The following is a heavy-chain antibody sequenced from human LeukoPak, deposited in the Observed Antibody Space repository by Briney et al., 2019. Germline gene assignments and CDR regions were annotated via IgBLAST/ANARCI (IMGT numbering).Heavy chain of an antibody. D-gene: IGHD3-3*01. CDR3: AKDGIFGVVISIDY. J-gene: IGHJ4*02. Sequence: PGGSLRLSCAASGFTFSSYGMHWVRQAPGKGLEWVAFIRYDGSNKYYADSVKGRFTISRDNSKNTLYLQMNSLRAEDTAVYYCAKDGIFGVVISIDYWGQGTLVTVSS. V-gene: IGHV3-30*02. CDR2: IRYDGSNK. CDR1: GFTFSSYG.